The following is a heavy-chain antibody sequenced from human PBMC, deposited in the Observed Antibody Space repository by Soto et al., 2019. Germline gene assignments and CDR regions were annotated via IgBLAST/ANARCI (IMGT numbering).Heavy chain of an antibody. CDR1: GGSISSGDYY. CDR2: IYYSGVT. Sequence: QVQLQESGPGLVKPSQTLALTCTVSGGSISSGDYYWCWIRQPPGKGLEWIGYIYYSGVTYYNPYLQIRVTLSVDTSKNQFSMKLSAVTAADTAVYYCARARMITPAFDLWGQGTMVTVSS. CDR3: ARARMITPAFDL. J-gene: IGHJ3*01. D-gene: IGHD3-16*01. V-gene: IGHV4-30-4*01.